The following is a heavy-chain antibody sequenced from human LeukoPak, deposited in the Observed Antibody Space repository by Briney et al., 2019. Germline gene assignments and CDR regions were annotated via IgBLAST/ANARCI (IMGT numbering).Heavy chain of an antibody. CDR3: ARDYYYDSSGRDDY. Sequence: SVKVSCKASEGTFSSYAISWVRQAPGQGLEWMGRIIPILGVANYAQKFQGRVTITADKSTSTAYMELSSLRSEDTAVYYCARDYYYDSSGRDDYWGQGTLVTVSP. D-gene: IGHD3-22*01. V-gene: IGHV1-69*04. J-gene: IGHJ4*02. CDR2: IIPILGVA. CDR1: EGTFSSYA.